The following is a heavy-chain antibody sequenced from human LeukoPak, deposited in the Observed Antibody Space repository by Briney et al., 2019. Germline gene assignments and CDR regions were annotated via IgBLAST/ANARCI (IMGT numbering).Heavy chain of an antibody. Sequence: GGSLRLSCAASGFTFSRYEMNWVRQAPGKGLEWVSYITSSGSTTYSADSVKGRFTISRDNAKNSPYLQMNSLRAEDTAVYYCAREAYSSSDYWGQGTLVTVSS. J-gene: IGHJ4*02. D-gene: IGHD6-13*01. V-gene: IGHV3-48*03. CDR3: AREAYSSSDY. CDR1: GFTFSRYE. CDR2: ITSSGSTT.